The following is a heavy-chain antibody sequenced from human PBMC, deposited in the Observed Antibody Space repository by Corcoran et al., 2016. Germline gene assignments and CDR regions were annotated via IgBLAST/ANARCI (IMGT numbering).Heavy chain of an antibody. D-gene: IGHD1-7*01. J-gene: IGHJ4*02. V-gene: IGHV4-34*01. CDR1: GGSFSGYY. Sequence: QVQLQQWGAGLLKPSETLSLTCAVYGGSFSGYYWSWIRQPPGRGLEGFGEINHGGSTNYNPSLKSRVTISVDTSKNQFSLKLSAVTAADTAVYYCASTESRNLASGDWGQGTLVTVSS. CDR3: ASTESRNLASGD. CDR2: INHGGST.